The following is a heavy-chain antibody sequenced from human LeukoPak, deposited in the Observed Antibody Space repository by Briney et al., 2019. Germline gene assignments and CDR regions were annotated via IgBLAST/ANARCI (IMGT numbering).Heavy chain of an antibody. V-gene: IGHV3-53*01. CDR2: IYSDNT. CDR1: GFTVSSNS. CDR3: ARRAGAYSHPYDY. D-gene: IGHD4/OR15-4a*01. J-gene: IGHJ4*02. Sequence: GGSLRLSCTVSGFTVSSNSMSWVRRAPGKGLEWVSFIYSDNTHYSDSVKGRFAISRDNSKNTLYLQMNSLRAEDTAVYYCARRAGAYSHPYDYWGQGTLVTVSS.